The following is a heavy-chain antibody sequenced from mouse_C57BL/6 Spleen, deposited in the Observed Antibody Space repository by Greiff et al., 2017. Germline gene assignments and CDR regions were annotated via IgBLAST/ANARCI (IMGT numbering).Heavy chain of an antibody. D-gene: IGHD3-1*01. CDR2: IYPGSGNT. CDR1: GYTFTDYY. V-gene: IGHV1-76*01. J-gene: IGHJ1*03. CDR3: ARWGPRDFDV. Sequence: QVQLQQSGAELVRPGASVKLSCKASGYTFTDYYINWVKQRPGQGLEWIARIYPGSGNTYYNEKFKGKATLTAEKSSSTAYMQLSSLTSEDSAVYFCARWGPRDFDVWGTGTTVTVSS.